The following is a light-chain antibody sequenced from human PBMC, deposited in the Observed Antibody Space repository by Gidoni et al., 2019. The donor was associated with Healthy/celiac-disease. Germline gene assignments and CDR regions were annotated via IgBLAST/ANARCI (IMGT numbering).Light chain of an antibody. V-gene: IGKV3-11*01. CDR2: DAS. J-gene: IGKJ5*01. CDR1: QSVSSH. Sequence: EIVLTQSPATLSLSPGERATLSCRASQSVSSHLAWCQQKPGQAPRLLIYDASNRAAGIPAGFSSSGSGTDFTLTIISREPEDFAVFYCRQRSNWPPITFGQGTRLEIK. CDR3: RQRSNWPPIT.